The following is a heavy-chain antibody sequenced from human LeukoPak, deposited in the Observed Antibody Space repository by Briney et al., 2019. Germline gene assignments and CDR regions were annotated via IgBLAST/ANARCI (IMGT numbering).Heavy chain of an antibody. J-gene: IGHJ6*02. Sequence: GGSLRLSCAASGFTFSSYSMHWVRQAPGKGLEWVAVIWNDGSNKYYGDSVKGRFTIARDNSRNTMYLHMNSLRAEDTAVYYCARDQPESVARDGDYYYGMDVWGQGTTVTVSS. V-gene: IGHV3-33*08. CDR3: ARDQPESVARDGDYYYGMDV. CDR1: GFTFSSYS. D-gene: IGHD5-12*01. CDR2: IWNDGSNK.